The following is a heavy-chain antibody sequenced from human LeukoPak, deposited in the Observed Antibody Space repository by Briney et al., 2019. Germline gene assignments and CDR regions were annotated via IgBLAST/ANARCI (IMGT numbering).Heavy chain of an antibody. CDR1: GFTFSNAW. J-gene: IGHJ4*02. Sequence: GGSLRLSCAASGFTFSNAWMSWVRQAPGKGLEWVGRIKSKTDGGTTDYAAPVKGRFTISRDDSKNTLYLQMNSLKTEDIAVYYCTTVLHCSGGSCYDYWGQGTLVTVSS. D-gene: IGHD2-15*01. CDR2: IKSKTDGGTT. V-gene: IGHV3-15*01. CDR3: TTVLHCSGGSCYDY.